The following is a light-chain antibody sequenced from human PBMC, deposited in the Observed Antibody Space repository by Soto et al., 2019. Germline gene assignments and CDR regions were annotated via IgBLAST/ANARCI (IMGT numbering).Light chain of an antibody. CDR2: GAS. V-gene: IGKV3-15*01. Sequence: EIVLTQSPGSLSLSPGERATLSCRASQSLSNSELAWYQQKPGQAPRLLIYGASTRATGIPASFSGSGSGTEFTLTISSLQSEDFAVYYCQQYSNWPPAFGGGTKVDIK. J-gene: IGKJ4*01. CDR3: QQYSNWPPA. CDR1: QSLSNS.